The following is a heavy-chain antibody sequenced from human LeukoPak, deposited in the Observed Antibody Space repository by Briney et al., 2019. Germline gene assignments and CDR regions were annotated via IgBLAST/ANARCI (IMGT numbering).Heavy chain of an antibody. J-gene: IGHJ5*02. V-gene: IGHV1-18*01. CDR1: GYTFASYG. Sequence: GAAGKVSCKASGYTFASYGISWVRQAPGQGLEWMGWISAYNGNRNYAQKLQGRVTMTTDTSTSTAYMELRSLRSDDTAAYYCARVAPPPIVRGVMFVWFAPWGQGTLVTVSS. CDR2: ISAYNGNR. CDR3: ARVAPPPIVRGVMFVWFAP. D-gene: IGHD3-10*01.